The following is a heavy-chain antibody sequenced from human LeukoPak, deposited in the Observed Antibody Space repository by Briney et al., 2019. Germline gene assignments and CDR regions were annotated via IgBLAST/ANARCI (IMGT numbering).Heavy chain of an antibody. CDR2: INNVGSHI. J-gene: IGHJ4*02. V-gene: IGHV3-21*01. CDR3: ARDHDDFWSGYYYFDY. D-gene: IGHD3-3*01. CDR1: GFTLSSSA. Sequence: GGSLRLSCAASGFTLSSSAMNWVRRAPGKGLEWVSSINNVGSHIYYPGSVKGRFTISRDNTKNSLYLQMNSLRAEDTAVYYCARDHDDFWSGYYYFDYWGQGTLVTVSS.